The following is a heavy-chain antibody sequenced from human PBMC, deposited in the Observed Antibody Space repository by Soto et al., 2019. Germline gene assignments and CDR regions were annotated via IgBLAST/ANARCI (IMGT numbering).Heavy chain of an antibody. CDR2: ISGSGGST. V-gene: IGHV3-23*01. Sequence: EVQLLESGGGLVQPGGSLRLSCAASGFTFSSYAMSWVRQAPGKGLEWVSAISGSGGSTYYADSVKGRFTISRDNSKNTLYLQMNSLGAEDTAVYYCAKDYGARLSYYYYYGMDVWGQGTTVTVSS. CDR1: GFTFSSYA. D-gene: IGHD4-17*01. J-gene: IGHJ6*02. CDR3: AKDYGARLSYYYYYGMDV.